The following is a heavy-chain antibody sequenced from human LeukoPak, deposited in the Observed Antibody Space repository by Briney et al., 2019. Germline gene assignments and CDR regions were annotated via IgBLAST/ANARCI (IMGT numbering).Heavy chain of an antibody. D-gene: IGHD3-10*01. J-gene: IGHJ6*03. Sequence: SETLSLTCTVSGGSINSYYWSWIRQPPGKGLEWIGYIYYSGSTNYNPSLKSRVTISVDTSKNQFSLKLSSVTAADTAVYYCARVPAGSLYYYYYYMDVWGKGTTVTVSS. CDR1: GGSINSYY. CDR2: IYYSGST. CDR3: ARVPAGSLYYYYYYMDV. V-gene: IGHV4-59*01.